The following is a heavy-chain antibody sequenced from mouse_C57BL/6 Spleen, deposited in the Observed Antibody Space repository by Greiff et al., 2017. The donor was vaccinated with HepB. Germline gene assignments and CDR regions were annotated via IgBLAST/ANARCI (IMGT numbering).Heavy chain of an antibody. CDR1: GFSFNTYA. V-gene: IGHV10-1*01. Sequence: EVKLMESGGGLVQPKGSLKLSCAASGFSFNTYAMNWVRQAPGKGLEWVARIRSKSNNYATYYADSVKDRFTISRDDSESMLYLQMNNLKTEDTAMYYCVREEVPYGNYLQYYFDYWGQGTTLTVSS. D-gene: IGHD2-1*01. CDR2: IRSKSNNYAT. CDR3: VREEVPYGNYLQYYFDY. J-gene: IGHJ2*01.